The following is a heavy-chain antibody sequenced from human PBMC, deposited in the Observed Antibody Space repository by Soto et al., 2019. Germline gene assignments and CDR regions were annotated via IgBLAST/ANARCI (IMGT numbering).Heavy chain of an antibody. D-gene: IGHD6-13*01. Sequence: EVQLLESGGGLVQPGGSLRLSCAASGFTFSSYAMSWVRQAPGKGLEWVSAISGSGGSTYYADSVKGRFTISRDNSKNTLYLQMNSLRAEDTAVYYCAKLGLFGPIAAAASYNWFDPWGQGTLVTVSS. V-gene: IGHV3-23*01. CDR3: AKLGLFGPIAAAASYNWFDP. CDR1: GFTFSSYA. CDR2: ISGSGGST. J-gene: IGHJ5*02.